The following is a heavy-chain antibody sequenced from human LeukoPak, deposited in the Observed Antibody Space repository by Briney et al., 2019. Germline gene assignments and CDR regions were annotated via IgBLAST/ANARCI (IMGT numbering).Heavy chain of an antibody. Sequence: GESLQISCKGSGYTFTSYWIGWVRQMPGKGLEWMGIIYPGDSDARYSPSFQGQVTISVDKSISTAYLQWSSLRASDTAMYYCARQGVGTCIGGSCPPHNWGQGTLVTVSS. CDR2: IYPGDSDA. D-gene: IGHD2-15*01. J-gene: IGHJ4*02. V-gene: IGHV5-51*01. CDR3: ARQGVGTCIGGSCPPHN. CDR1: GYTFTSYW.